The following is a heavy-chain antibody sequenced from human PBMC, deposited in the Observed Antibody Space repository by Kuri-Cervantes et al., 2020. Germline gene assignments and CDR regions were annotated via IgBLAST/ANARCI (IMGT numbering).Heavy chain of an antibody. CDR3: ARAKLYDAFDV. J-gene: IGHJ3*01. CDR2: IYSGGST. Sequence: GGSLRLSCVASGFTFSNYAMSWVRQAPGKGLEWVSVIYSGGSTYYADSVKGRFTISRDNSKNTLYLQMNSLRAEDTAVYYCARAKLYDAFDVWGQGTMVTVSS. D-gene: IGHD5/OR15-5a*01. CDR1: GFTFSNYA. V-gene: IGHV3-66*02.